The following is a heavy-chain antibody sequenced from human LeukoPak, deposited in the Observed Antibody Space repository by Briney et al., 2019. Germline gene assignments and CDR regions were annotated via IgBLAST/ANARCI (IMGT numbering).Heavy chain of an antibody. Sequence: GGSLRLSCAASGFIVSGDFMNWARQAPGKGLEWVASINHNGNVNYYVDSVKGRFTISRDNAKNSLYLQMSNLRAEDTAVYFCARGGGLDVWGQGATVTVSS. V-gene: IGHV3-7*03. J-gene: IGHJ6*02. CDR3: ARGGGLDV. D-gene: IGHD3-16*01. CDR1: GFIVSGDF. CDR2: INHNGNVN.